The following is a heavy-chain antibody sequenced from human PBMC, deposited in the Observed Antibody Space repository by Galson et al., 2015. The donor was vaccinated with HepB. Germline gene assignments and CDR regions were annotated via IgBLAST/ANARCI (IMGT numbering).Heavy chain of an antibody. V-gene: IGHV4-59*01. Sequence: ETLSLTCTVSGGSISSYYWSWIRQPPGKGLEWIGYIYYSGSTNYNPSLKSRVTISVDTSKNQFSLKLSSVTAADTAVYYCARWVAAAGTNWFDPWGQGTLVTVSS. CDR2: IYYSGST. J-gene: IGHJ5*02. CDR3: ARWVAAAGTNWFDP. CDR1: GGSISSYY. D-gene: IGHD6-13*01.